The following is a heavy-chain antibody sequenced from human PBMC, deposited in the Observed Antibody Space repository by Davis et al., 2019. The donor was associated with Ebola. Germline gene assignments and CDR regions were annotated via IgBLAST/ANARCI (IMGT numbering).Heavy chain of an antibody. CDR2: IIPIFGTA. D-gene: IGHD3-22*01. V-gene: IGHV1-69*13. Sequence: SVKVSCKASGGTFSSSAISWVRQAPGQGLEWMGGIIPIFGTANYAQKFQGRVTITADESTSTAYMELSSLRSEDTAVYYCARERSSGYQGYWFDPWGQGTLVTVSS. CDR3: ARERSSGYQGYWFDP. J-gene: IGHJ5*02. CDR1: GGTFSSSA.